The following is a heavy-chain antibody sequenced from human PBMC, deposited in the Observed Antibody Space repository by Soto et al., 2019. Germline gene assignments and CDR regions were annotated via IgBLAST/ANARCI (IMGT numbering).Heavy chain of an antibody. J-gene: IGHJ4*02. CDR3: VRETHDPRDY. V-gene: IGHV3-21*06. CDR2: IQSDSGHT. CDR1: GFIMSSYR. Sequence: EVQLVESGGGLVKSGASLRLSCVTSGFIMSSYRLNWVRQSPGKGLEWVSLIQSDSGHTFYAESVRGRFTISRDDAKSSVYLQMNALRAEDTAVYYCVRETHDPRDYWGQGTLVTVSS.